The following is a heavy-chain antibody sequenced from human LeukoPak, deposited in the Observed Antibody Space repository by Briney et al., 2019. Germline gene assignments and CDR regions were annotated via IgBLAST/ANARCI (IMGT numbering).Heavy chain of an antibody. CDR3: ARGRRAATD. J-gene: IGHJ4*02. D-gene: IGHD6-13*01. CDR2: INHSGST. CDR1: GGSFSGYY. Sequence: SETLSLTCAVYGGSFSGYYWSWIRQPPGKGLEWIGEINHSGSTNYNPSLKSRVTISVGTSKNQFSLELSSVTAADTAVYYCARGRRAATDWGQGTLVTVSS. V-gene: IGHV4-34*01.